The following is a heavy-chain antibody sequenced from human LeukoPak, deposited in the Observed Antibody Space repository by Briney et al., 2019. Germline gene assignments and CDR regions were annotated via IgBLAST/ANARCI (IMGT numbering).Heavy chain of an antibody. CDR2: IYYDGSNK. Sequence: PGRSLRLSCAASGFTFSGYGMHWVRQAPGKGLEWVAVIYYDGSNKYYADSVKGRFTISRDNSKNTLYLQMNSLRAEDTAVYYCARAYGGNSALSDYRGQGTLVTVSS. J-gene: IGHJ4*02. CDR3: ARAYGGNSALSDY. CDR1: GFTFSGYG. D-gene: IGHD4-23*01. V-gene: IGHV3-33*01.